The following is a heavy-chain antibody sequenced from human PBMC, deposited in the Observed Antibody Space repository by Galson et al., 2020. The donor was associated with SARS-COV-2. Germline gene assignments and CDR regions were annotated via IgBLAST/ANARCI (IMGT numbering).Heavy chain of an antibody. D-gene: IGHD6-19*01. V-gene: IGHV4-31*03. J-gene: IGHJ4*02. CDR3: ARGRGGSGWYGGYFDY. CDR1: GGPISSGCYY. CDR2: IYYSGST. Sequence: SQTLSLTCTVSGGPISSGCYYLSWIRQHPGTGLEWIGYIYYSGSTYYNPSLTSRVTISVDTSKNQFSLKLSSVTAADTAVYYCARGRGGSGWYGGYFDYWGQGTLVTVSS.